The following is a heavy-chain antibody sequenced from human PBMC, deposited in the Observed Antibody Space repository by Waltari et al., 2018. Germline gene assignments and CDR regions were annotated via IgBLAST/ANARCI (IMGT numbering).Heavy chain of an antibody. D-gene: IGHD1-1*01. CDR3: ARDSGNWNDGHFDY. Sequence: QLQLQESGPGLVKPSETLSLTCTVSGGSISSSSYYWGWIRQPPGKGLEWIGSIYYSGSTYYNPALKSRVTISVDTSKNQFSLKLSSVTAADTAVYYCARDSGNWNDGHFDYWGQGTLVTVSS. V-gene: IGHV4-39*07. J-gene: IGHJ4*02. CDR2: IYYSGST. CDR1: GGSISSSSYY.